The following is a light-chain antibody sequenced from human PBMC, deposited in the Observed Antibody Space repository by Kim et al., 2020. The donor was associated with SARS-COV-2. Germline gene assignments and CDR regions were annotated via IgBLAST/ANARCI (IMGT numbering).Light chain of an antibody. CDR1: SLRNYY. CDR3: NSRDSSGDHVV. V-gene: IGLV3-19*01. Sequence: SSELTQDPAVSVALGQTVRLTCQGDSLRNYYATWYQQRPGQAPVLVLFGKYNRPSGIPDRFSGSGSGHTASLTITGAQAADEADYYCNSRDSSGDHVVFG. J-gene: IGLJ3*02. CDR2: GKY.